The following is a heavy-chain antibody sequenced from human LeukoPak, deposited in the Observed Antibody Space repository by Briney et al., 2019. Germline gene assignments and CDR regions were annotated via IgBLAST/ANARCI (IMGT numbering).Heavy chain of an antibody. Sequence: PGGSLRLSCVASGFTFSSYEMNWVRQAPGKGLEWVSYISSSGGTIYYADSVKGRFTISRDNAKNSLYLQMNSLRAEDTAVYYCAQRSGSEYYYYGMDVWGKGTTVTVSS. J-gene: IGHJ6*04. CDR1: GFTFSSYE. D-gene: IGHD1-14*01. V-gene: IGHV3-48*03. CDR3: AQRSGSEYYYYGMDV. CDR2: ISSSGGTI.